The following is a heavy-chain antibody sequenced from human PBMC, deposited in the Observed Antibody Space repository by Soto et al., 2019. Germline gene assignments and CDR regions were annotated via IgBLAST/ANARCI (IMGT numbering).Heavy chain of an antibody. CDR1: GFIFSNHA. Sequence: QVQLVESGGGVVQPGTSLRLSCAASGFIFSNHAIHWVRQAPGKGLEWVAIIWYDGSNEYYADSVKGRFTISRDTSKNTLYLHMNNLRVEDTAMYYCARAGGSSLYSWFDPWGQGTLVTVSS. CDR2: IWYDGSNE. D-gene: IGHD6-13*01. V-gene: IGHV3-33*01. J-gene: IGHJ5*02. CDR3: ARAGGSSLYSWFDP.